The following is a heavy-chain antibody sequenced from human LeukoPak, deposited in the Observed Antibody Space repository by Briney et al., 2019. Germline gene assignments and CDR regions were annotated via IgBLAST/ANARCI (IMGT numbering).Heavy chain of an antibody. CDR3: ARDHYHKIHSVMVTAPDY. CDR1: GYTFTGYY. V-gene: IGHV1-2*02. D-gene: IGHD2-21*02. J-gene: IGHJ4*02. CDR2: INPNSGGA. Sequence: ASVKVSCKASGYTFTGYYIHWVRQAPGQGLEWMGWINPNSGGANYAQHFQGRVTMTRDTSITTAYMELNRLRSDDTAIYYCARDHYHKIHSVMVTAPDYWGQGTLVTVSS.